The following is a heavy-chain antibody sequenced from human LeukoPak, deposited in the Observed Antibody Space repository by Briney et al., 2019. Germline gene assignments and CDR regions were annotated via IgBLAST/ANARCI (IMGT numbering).Heavy chain of an antibody. CDR1: GFTVSSNY. CDR3: ATPYYYDSSGLDY. Sequence: GGSLRLSCAASGFTVSSNYMSWVRQAPGKGLEWVSVIYSGGSTYYADSVKGRFTISRDNSKNTLYLQMNSLRAEDTAVYYCATPYYYDSSGLDYWGQETLVTVSS. D-gene: IGHD3-22*01. CDR2: IYSGGST. J-gene: IGHJ4*02. V-gene: IGHV3-66*01.